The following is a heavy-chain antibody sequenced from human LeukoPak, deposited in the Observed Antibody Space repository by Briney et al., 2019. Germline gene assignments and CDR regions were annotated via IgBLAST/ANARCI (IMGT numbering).Heavy chain of an antibody. V-gene: IGHV1-46*01. CDR2: IKPVGDST. CDR3: ARGYSYDSVLDY. CDR1: GYTFSNYY. J-gene: IGHJ4*02. D-gene: IGHD5-18*01. Sequence: ASVRVSCKASGYTFSNYYMKWVRQAPGQGLEWMETIKPVGDSTSYAHKFQGRVATARDTYTSTVYMELSSLRYEDTAVYYCARGYSYDSVLDYWGQGTLVTVSS.